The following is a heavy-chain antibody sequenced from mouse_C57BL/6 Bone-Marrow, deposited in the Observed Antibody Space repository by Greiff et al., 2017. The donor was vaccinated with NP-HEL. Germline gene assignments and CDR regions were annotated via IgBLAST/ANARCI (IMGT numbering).Heavy chain of an antibody. Sequence: DVMLVESGEGLVKPGGSLKLSCAASGFTFSSYAMSWVRQTPEKRLEWVAYISSGGDYIYYADTVKGRFTISRDNARNTLYLQMSSLKSEDTAMYYCTRAILWAYYAMDYWGQGTSVTVSS. CDR2: ISSGGDYI. D-gene: IGHD1-1*02. CDR3: TRAILWAYYAMDY. CDR1: GFTFSSYA. V-gene: IGHV5-9-1*02. J-gene: IGHJ4*01.